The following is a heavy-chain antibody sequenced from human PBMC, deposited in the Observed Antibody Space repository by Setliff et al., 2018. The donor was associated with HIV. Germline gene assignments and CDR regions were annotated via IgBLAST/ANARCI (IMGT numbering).Heavy chain of an antibody. CDR2: INHSGST. D-gene: IGHD3-22*01. Sequence: KPSETLSLTCTVSGGSISSSSYYWGWVRQPPGKGLEWIGEINHSGSTNYNPSLKSRVTISVDTSKNQFSLKLSSVTAADTAVYYCARGSHGSGYHVSHFDYWGQGTLVTVSS. V-gene: IGHV4-39*07. J-gene: IGHJ4*02. CDR3: ARGSHGSGYHVSHFDY. CDR1: GGSISSSSYY.